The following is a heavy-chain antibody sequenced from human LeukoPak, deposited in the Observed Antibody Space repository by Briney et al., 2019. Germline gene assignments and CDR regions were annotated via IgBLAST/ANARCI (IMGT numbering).Heavy chain of an antibody. V-gene: IGHV4-61*05. D-gene: IGHD3-16*02. Sequence: PSETLSLTCTVSGDSISSSSSYWGWIRQPPGKGLEWIGFIYYSGTTNYNPSLKSRVTISVDTSKNQFSLKLSSVTAADTAVYYCARGGSYVWGSYRLKSWFDPWGQGTLVTVSS. CDR3: ARGGSYVWGSYRLKSWFDP. CDR2: IYYSGTT. J-gene: IGHJ5*02. CDR1: GDSISSSSSY.